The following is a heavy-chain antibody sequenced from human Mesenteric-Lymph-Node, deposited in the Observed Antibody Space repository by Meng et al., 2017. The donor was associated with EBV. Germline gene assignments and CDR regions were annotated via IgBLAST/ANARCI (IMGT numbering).Heavy chain of an antibody. CDR3: ARGRLVGAPDWFDP. V-gene: IGHV1-8*01. Sequence: QVLWGKSGEELKNPGASLKVSCKASGYTFTSYDINWVRQATGQGLEWLGWMNPNSGNTGYARKFQGRVTMTRNTSISTAYMELSSLTSEDTAVYYCARGRLVGAPDWFDPWGQGTRVTVSS. CDR1: GYTFTSYD. CDR2: MNPNSGNT. J-gene: IGHJ5*02. D-gene: IGHD1-26*01.